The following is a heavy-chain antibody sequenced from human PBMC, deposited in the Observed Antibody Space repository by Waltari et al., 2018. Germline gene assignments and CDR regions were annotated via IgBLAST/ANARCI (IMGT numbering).Heavy chain of an antibody. CDR3: ASSPRPSIPPPFDF. Sequence: QVQLVQSGAEVRKPGSSVKVSCKASGGTFSSYSISWVRQAAGHGPEWMGGSIPMFGTTHYAQKFQGRVTITADKSTDTAYLEMSSLRSEDTAMYFCASSPRPSIPPPFDFWGQGIPVTVSS. J-gene: IGHJ4*02. D-gene: IGHD2-21*01. CDR2: SIPMFGTT. CDR1: GGTFSSYS. V-gene: IGHV1-69*06.